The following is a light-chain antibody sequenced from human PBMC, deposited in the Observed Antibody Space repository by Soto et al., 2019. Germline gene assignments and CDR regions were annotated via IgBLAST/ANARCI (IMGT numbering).Light chain of an antibody. CDR3: CSYAGSSTSVV. V-gene: IGLV2-23*01. CDR2: EGS. J-gene: IGLJ2*01. Sequence: QSALTQPASVSGSPGQSITISCTGTSSDVGSYNLVSWYQQHPGKAPKLMIYEGSKRPSGVSNRFSGSKSGNTASLTISGXXXXXXXDYYCCSYAGSSTSVVFGGGTKLTVL. CDR1: SSDVGSYNL.